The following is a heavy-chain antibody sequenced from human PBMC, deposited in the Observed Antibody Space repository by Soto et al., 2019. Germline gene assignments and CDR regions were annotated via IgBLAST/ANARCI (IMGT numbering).Heavy chain of an antibody. J-gene: IGHJ6*02. V-gene: IGHV3-23*01. D-gene: IGHD6-19*01. CDR3: AKIEYSSGWYYYYGMDV. Sequence: EVQLLESGGGLVQPGGSLRLSCAASGFTFSSYAMSWVRQAPGKGLEWVSAFSGSGGSTYYADSVKGRFTISRDNSKNTLYLQMNSLRAEDTAVYYCAKIEYSSGWYYYYGMDVWGQGTTVTVSS. CDR2: FSGSGGST. CDR1: GFTFSSYA.